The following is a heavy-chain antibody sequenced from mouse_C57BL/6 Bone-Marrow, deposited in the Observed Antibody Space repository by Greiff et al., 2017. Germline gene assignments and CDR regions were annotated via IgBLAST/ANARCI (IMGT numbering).Heavy chain of an antibody. J-gene: IGHJ2*01. Sequence: QVQLQQSGPELVKPGASVKISCKASGYAFSSSWMNWVKQRPGKGLEWIGRIYPGDGDTNYNGKFKGKATLTADKSSSTAYMQLSSLTSEDSAVYFCARSVYYYGSSYDYFDYWGQGTTLTVSS. D-gene: IGHD1-1*01. CDR3: ARSVYYYGSSYDYFDY. V-gene: IGHV1-82*01. CDR2: IYPGDGDT. CDR1: GYAFSSSW.